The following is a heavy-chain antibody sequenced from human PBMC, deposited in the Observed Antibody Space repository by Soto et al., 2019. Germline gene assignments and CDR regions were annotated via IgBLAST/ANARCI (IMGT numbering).Heavy chain of an antibody. J-gene: IGHJ6*02. V-gene: IGHV4-34*01. CDR2: INHSGST. CDR3: ARLRRGSSWYPPYGMDV. D-gene: IGHD6-13*01. CDR1: GGSFSGYY. Sequence: KTSETLSLTCAVYGGSFSGYYCIFIRHPPCKGLEWIVEINHSGSTNYNPSLKSRVTISVDTSKNQFSLKLSSVTAADTAVYYCARLRRGSSWYPPYGMDVWGQGTTVTVSS.